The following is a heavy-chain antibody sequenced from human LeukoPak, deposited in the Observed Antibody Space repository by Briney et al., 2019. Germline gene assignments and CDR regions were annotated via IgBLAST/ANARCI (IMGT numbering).Heavy chain of an antibody. Sequence: GASVKVSCKASGYTFTSYGIIWLRQATGQGLEWMVWISSYNGNTNYAQKLQGRVTMTTDTSTSTAYMELRSLRSDDTAVYYCARSITGTTPGAFDIWGQGTMVTVSS. D-gene: IGHD1-7*01. V-gene: IGHV1-18*01. J-gene: IGHJ3*02. CDR2: ISSYNGNT. CDR1: GYTFTSYG. CDR3: ARSITGTTPGAFDI.